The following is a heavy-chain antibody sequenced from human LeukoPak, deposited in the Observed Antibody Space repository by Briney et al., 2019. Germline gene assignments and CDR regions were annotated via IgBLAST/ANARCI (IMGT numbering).Heavy chain of an antibody. D-gene: IGHD2-21*01. Sequence: GGSLRLSCAASGFTFSSHWMSWVRQAPGKGLEWVATIKRDGSEKYYVDSVKGRFTISRDNAKNSLYLQMNSLRAEDTAVYYCARVPGDQGYYDSWGQGTLVTVSS. CDR3: ARVPGDQGYYDS. J-gene: IGHJ4*02. CDR2: IKRDGSEK. CDR1: GFTFSSHW. V-gene: IGHV3-7*03.